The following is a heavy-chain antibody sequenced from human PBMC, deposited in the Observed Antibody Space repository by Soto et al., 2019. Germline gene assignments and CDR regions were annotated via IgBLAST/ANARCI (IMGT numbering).Heavy chain of an antibody. V-gene: IGHV4-59*08. CDR3: ARYSSSWYWFDP. J-gene: IGHJ5*02. CDR2: IYYSGST. CDR1: GGSISGYY. Sequence: SETLCLTCTVSGGSISGYYGSWIRQPPGKGQEWIGYIYYSGSTNYNPSLKSRVTISVDTSKNQFSLKLSSVTAADTAVYYCARYSSSWYWFDPWGQGTLVTVSS. D-gene: IGHD6-13*01.